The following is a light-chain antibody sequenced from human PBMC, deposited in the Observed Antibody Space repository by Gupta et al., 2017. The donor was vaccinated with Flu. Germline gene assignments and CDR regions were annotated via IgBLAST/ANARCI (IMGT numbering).Light chain of an antibody. Sequence: QSVLTQPPSLSEAPGQRVTISCLGSGSNIGSNYHVHWYQQIPGTAPRLLIYANTNRPSGVPDRFSGSTSDSSASLAITGLQADDEADYYCQSYDSTLNAIVFGGGTKLTVL. CDR1: GSNIGSNYH. CDR3: QSYDSTLNAIV. V-gene: IGLV1-40*01. J-gene: IGLJ3*02. CDR2: ANT.